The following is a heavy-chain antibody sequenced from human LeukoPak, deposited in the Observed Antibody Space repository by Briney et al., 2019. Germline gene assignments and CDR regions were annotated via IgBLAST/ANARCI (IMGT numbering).Heavy chain of an antibody. Sequence: GGSLRLSCAASGFTFSSHAMSWVRQAPGEGLEWVSVISGSGVGTYYADSVRGRFIISRDNSKNMVYLQMSSLRAEDTAVYYCARDSDDIVVVVAAASGEFDYWGQGTLVTVSS. J-gene: IGHJ4*02. CDR2: ISGSGVGT. CDR3: ARDSDDIVVVVAAASGEFDY. D-gene: IGHD2-15*01. CDR1: GFTFSSHA. V-gene: IGHV3-23*01.